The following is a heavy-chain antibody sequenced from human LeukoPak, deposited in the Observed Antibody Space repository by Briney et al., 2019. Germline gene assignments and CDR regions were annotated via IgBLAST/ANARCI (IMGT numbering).Heavy chain of an antibody. CDR2: INEGGSEK. CDR3: LSATETGY. CDR1: GFTFRSYW. Sequence: GGSLRLSCAASGFTFRSYWMTWVRQAPGKWLEWVANINEGGSEKNYVGSVQGRFTISRDNAKNSLYLHMNSLRIEDTAVYYCLSATETGYWGQGTLVTVSS. D-gene: IGHD1-14*01. V-gene: IGHV3-7*01. J-gene: IGHJ4*02.